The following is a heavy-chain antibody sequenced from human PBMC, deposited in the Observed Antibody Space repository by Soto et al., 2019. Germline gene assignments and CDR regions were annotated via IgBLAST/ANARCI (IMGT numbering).Heavy chain of an antibody. CDR3: ARGAQLVFGQYNWFDP. V-gene: IGHV6-1*01. Sequence: QTLSLTCAISGDSVSSNSAAWNWIRQSPSRGLEWLGRTYYRSKWYNDYAVSVKSRITINPDTSKNQFSLQLNSVTPEDTAVYYCARGAQLVFGQYNWFDPWGQGTLVTVSS. CDR2: TYYRSKWYN. J-gene: IGHJ5*02. CDR1: GDSVSSNSAA. D-gene: IGHD6-6*01.